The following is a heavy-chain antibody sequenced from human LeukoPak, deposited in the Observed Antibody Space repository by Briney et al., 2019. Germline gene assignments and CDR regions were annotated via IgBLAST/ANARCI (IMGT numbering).Heavy chain of an antibody. CDR1: GYTFTDYY. D-gene: IGHD3-10*01. V-gene: IGHV1-2*02. Sequence: ASVKVSFKASGYTFTDYYMHWVLQAPGQGLEWMGWINPNSGGINYAQKFQGRVTMTRDTSISTAYMELSRLRSDDTAVYYCAIRITMVRGGLWGKGTLVTVSS. CDR3: AIRITMVRGGL. J-gene: IGHJ4*02. CDR2: INPNSGGI.